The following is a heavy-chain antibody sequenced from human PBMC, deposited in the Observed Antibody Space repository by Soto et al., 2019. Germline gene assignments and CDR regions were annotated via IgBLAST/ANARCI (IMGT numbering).Heavy chain of an antibody. Sequence: SETLSLTCTVSGGSISSGGYYWGWIRQHPGKGLEWIGYIYYSGSTYYNPSLKSRVTISVDTSKNQFSLKLSSVTAADTAVYYCARSDGSGTNYGMDVWGQGTTVTVSS. D-gene: IGHD3-10*01. J-gene: IGHJ6*02. V-gene: IGHV4-31*03. CDR1: GGSISSGGYY. CDR3: ARSDGSGTNYGMDV. CDR2: IYYSGST.